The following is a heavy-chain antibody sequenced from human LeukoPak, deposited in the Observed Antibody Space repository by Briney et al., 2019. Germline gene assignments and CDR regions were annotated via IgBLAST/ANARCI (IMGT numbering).Heavy chain of an antibody. CDR3: AKDRYGNYLRVFDY. Sequence: PGGSLRLSCAVSGFSFCNYVMYWVRQAPGKGLEWVAVISYDGRTKYYADSVEGRFTMSRDNSKNTLYLQMDSLRVEDTAVYYCAKDRYGNYLRVFDYLGQGTLVTVSS. CDR2: ISYDGRTK. J-gene: IGHJ4*02. V-gene: IGHV3-30*18. CDR1: GFSFCNYV. D-gene: IGHD4-11*01.